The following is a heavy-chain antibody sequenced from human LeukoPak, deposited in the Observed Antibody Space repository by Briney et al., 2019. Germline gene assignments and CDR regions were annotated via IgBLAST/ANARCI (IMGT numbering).Heavy chain of an antibody. CDR2: INPNSGGA. V-gene: IGHV1-2*02. CDR3: ARDPQEGYSSSWYEGNWFDP. CDR1: GYTFTGYY. J-gene: IGHJ5*02. Sequence: ASVKVSCKASGYTFTGYYMHWVRQAPGQGLEWMGWINPNSGGANYAQKFQGRVTMTRDTSISTAYMELSRLRSDDTAVYYCARDPQEGYSSSWYEGNWFDPWGQGTLVTVSS. D-gene: IGHD6-13*01.